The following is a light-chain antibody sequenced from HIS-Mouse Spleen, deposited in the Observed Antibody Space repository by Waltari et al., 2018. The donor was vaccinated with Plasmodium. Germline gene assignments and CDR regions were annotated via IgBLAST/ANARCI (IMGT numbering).Light chain of an antibody. V-gene: IGLV3-19*01. J-gene: IGLJ3*02. CDR3: NSRDSSGNHQV. CDR2: GKN. Sequence: SSELTQDPAVSVALGQTVRITCQGDSLRSYYASWYQQKPGQAPVLVIYGKNNRPSGIPDRFSGSRSGNTVSLTITGAQAEDEADYYCNSRDSSGNHQVFGGGTKLTVL. CDR1: SLRSYY.